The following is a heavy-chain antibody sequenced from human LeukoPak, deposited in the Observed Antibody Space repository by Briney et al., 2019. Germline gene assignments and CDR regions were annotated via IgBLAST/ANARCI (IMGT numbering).Heavy chain of an antibody. CDR2: ISSSSSYI. D-gene: IGHD6-19*01. V-gene: IGHV3-21*01. CDR3: ARAPTFSGWFDY. J-gene: IGHJ4*02. Sequence: GGSLRLSCAASGFTFSSYNMNWVRQATGKGLEWVSSISSSSSYIYYADSVKGRFTISRDNAKNSLYLQMNSLRVEDTAVYYCARAPTFSGWFDYWGQGTLVTVSS. CDR1: GFTFSSYN.